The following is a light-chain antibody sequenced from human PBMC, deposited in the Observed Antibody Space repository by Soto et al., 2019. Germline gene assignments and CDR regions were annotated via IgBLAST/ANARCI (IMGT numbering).Light chain of an antibody. Sequence: EIVLTQSPATLSLSPGEGATLSCRASQSVGGTFLAWYQQKGGQAPRLLIHGASNRATGIPDRFSGSGSGTDFTLTISSLESDDFAVYYCQQYENWPRTFGQGTKVDIK. CDR1: QSVGGTF. J-gene: IGKJ1*01. V-gene: IGKV3-20*01. CDR3: QQYENWPRT. CDR2: GAS.